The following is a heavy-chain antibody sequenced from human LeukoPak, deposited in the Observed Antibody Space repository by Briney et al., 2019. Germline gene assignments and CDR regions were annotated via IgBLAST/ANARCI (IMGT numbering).Heavy chain of an antibody. J-gene: IGHJ4*02. V-gene: IGHV4-39*07. CDR1: GGSISSSSYY. CDR3: ARDDDFWSGYGFDY. Sequence: PSETLSLTCTVSGGSISSSSYYWGWIRQTPGRGLEWIGSIYFSGSTYYNPSLKSRVTISVDTFNNQFSLKLSSVTAADTAVYYCARDDDFWSGYGFDYWGQGTLVTVSS. D-gene: IGHD3-3*01. CDR2: IYFSGST.